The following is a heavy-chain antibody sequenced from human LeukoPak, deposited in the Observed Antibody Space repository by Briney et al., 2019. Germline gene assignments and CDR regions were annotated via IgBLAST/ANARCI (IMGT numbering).Heavy chain of an antibody. Sequence: SDTLSLTRAVYGGSFSGYYWSWIRQPPGKGLEWIGEINHSGSTNYNPSLKSRVTISVDTSKNQFSLKLSSVTAADTAVYYCASSGAFDYWGQGTLVTVSS. CDR1: GGSFSGYY. CDR2: INHSGST. D-gene: IGHD1-26*01. J-gene: IGHJ4*02. CDR3: ASSGAFDY. V-gene: IGHV4-34*01.